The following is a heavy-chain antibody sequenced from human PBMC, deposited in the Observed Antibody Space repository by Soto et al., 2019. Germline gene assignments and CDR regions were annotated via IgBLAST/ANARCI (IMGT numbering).Heavy chain of an antibody. CDR1: GYTFTSYY. V-gene: IGHV1-46*01. Sequence: AASVKVSCKPSGYTFTSYYIHWVRQAPGQGLECMGIINPSGGSTSYARKFQGRVTMTRDTSTSTVYMELSSLRSEDTAVYYCARDLDWESPLGSGGARSSIGAFDIWGQGTMVTVSS. D-gene: IGHD3-3*01. CDR3: ARDLDWESPLGSGGARSSIGAFDI. J-gene: IGHJ3*02. CDR2: INPSGGST.